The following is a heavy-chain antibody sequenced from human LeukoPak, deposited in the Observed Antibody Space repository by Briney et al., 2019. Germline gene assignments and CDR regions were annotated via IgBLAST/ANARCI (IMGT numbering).Heavy chain of an antibody. CDR3: ARQSSSLGPFDY. D-gene: IGHD3-10*01. Sequence: GESLKISCKGSGYIFTNYWIGWVRQVPGKGPEWMGIIYPGDSDTKYSPSFQGQVTISADKSITTAYLQWSSLKASDTALYYCARQSSSLGPFDYWGQGTLVTVSS. CDR2: IYPGDSDT. V-gene: IGHV5-51*01. J-gene: IGHJ4*02. CDR1: GYIFTNYW.